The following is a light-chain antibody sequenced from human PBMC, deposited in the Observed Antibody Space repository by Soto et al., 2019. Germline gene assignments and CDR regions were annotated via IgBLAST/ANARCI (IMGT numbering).Light chain of an antibody. J-gene: IGLJ3*02. CDR1: SSGVGGYNY. CDR3: SSYAASNNFYFV. V-gene: IGLV2-8*01. CDR2: EVT. Sequence: QSVLTQPPSASGSPGQSVTISCTGTSSGVGGYNYVSWYQQYPGRAPKLMIYEVTKRPSGVPDRFSGSKSGNTASLTVSGLQAEDDADYYCSSYAASNNFYFVFGGGTKLTVL.